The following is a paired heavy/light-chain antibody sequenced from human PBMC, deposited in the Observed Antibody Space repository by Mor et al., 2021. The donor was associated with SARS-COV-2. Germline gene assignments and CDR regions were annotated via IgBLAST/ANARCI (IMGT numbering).Light chain of an antibody. CDR3: QQYSSFSAWT. V-gene: IGKV1-5*03. Sequence: DIQMTQSPSTLSASVGDRVTITCRASQNIGNWLAWHQQKSGKAPKVLIYKASTLESGVPSRFSGSGSGTEFTLAISSLQPDDFATYYCQQYSSFSAWTFGQGTKVEI. CDR2: KAS. J-gene: IGKJ1*01. CDR1: QNIGNW.
Heavy chain of an antibody. CDR1: GFTFSAYA. CDR2: ISSSGGDT. J-gene: IGHJ4*02. V-gene: IGHV3-23*01. D-gene: IGHD5-18*01. Sequence: EVQLLVSGGGLVQPGGSLRLSCAASGFTFSAYAMTWVRQAPGKGLEWVSTISSSGGDTYYADSVKGRFTISRDNSKNTLFLRVSSLRAEDTAFYYCAKPTFTYLHSQGYVDFWGPGTLVLVSS. CDR3: AKPTFTYLHSQGYVDF.